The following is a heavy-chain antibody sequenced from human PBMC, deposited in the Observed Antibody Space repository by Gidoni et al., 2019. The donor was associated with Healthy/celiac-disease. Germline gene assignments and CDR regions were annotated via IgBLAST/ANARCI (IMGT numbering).Heavy chain of an antibody. CDR2: ISSSSSYI. J-gene: IGHJ4*02. D-gene: IGHD5-18*01. CDR3: ASATDQAMVRD. V-gene: IGHV3-21*01. Sequence: EVQLVESGGGLVKPGGSLRLSCAASGFTFSSYSMNWVRQAPGKGLEWVSSISSSSSYIYYADSVKGRFTISRDNAKNSLYLQMNSLRAEDTAVYYCASATDQAMVRDWGQGTLVTVSS. CDR1: GFTFSSYS.